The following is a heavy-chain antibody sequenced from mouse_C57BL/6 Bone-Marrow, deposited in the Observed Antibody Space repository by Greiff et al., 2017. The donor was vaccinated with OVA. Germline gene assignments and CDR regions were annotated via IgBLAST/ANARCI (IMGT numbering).Heavy chain of an antibody. CDR2: IYPGDGDT. CDR1: GYAFSSSW. J-gene: IGHJ3*01. V-gene: IGHV1-82*01. Sequence: QVQLQQSGPELVKPGASVKISCKASGYAFSSSWMNWVKQRPGKGLEWIGRIYPGDGDTNYNGKFKGKATLTADKSSSTAYMQLSSLTSEDSAVYFCARGEGIYYYGSGFAYWGQGTLVTVSA. D-gene: IGHD1-1*01. CDR3: ARGEGIYYYGSGFAY.